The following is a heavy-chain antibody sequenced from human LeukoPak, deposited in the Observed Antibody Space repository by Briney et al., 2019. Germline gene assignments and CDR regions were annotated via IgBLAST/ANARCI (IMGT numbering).Heavy chain of an antibody. J-gene: IGHJ4*02. V-gene: IGHV3-23*01. Sequence: GGSLRLSCAASGFAFSTFGMSWVRQAPRKGPEWVSTIDISGGPTYYADSVKGRFTISRDNSKNTLSLQMNSLRAEDTAVYYCARLFRYCSGGTCYTDRGYFFDYWGQGTLVTVSS. CDR2: IDISGGPT. D-gene: IGHD2-15*01. CDR3: ARLFRYCSGGTCYTDRGYFFDY. CDR1: GFAFSTFG.